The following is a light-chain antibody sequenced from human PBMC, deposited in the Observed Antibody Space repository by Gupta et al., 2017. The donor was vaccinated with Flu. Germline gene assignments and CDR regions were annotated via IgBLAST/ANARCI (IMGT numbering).Light chain of an antibody. CDR2: ENN. CDR1: SSNIGITY. Sequence: QSVLTQPPSISAAPGQSVTISCSGSSSNIGITYVSWYQQFPGTAPKLLIYENNKRSSGIPDRFSGSKSGTSAALGITGLQTGDEADYYYGTWDGSLSTDVFGTGTKVTVL. J-gene: IGLJ1*01. V-gene: IGLV1-51*02. CDR3: GTWDGSLSTDV.